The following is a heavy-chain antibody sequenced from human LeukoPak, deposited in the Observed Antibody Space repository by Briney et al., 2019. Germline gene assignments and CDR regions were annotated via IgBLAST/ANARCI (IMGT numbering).Heavy chain of an antibody. CDR3: ARGYSRVDN. CDR2: INPNSGGT. D-gene: IGHD1-26*01. V-gene: IGHV1-2*02. Sequence: ASVKVSCTVSGYTLTGYYMQSVREAPGQGLEWMGWINPNSGGTNYAQKFQGRVTMTRDTSISTAYMELSRLRSDDTAVYYCARGYSRVDNGDRGTVVTVSS. CDR1: GYTLTGYY. J-gene: IGHJ4*02.